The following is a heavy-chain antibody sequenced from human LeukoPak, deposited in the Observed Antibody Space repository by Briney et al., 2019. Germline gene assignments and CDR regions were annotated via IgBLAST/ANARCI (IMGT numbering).Heavy chain of an antibody. J-gene: IGHJ4*02. CDR3: AKDSTLSGAAANFDY. Sequence: GRSLRLSCAASGFTFDDYAMHRVRQAPGKGLXXXXXISWNSGSIGYADSVKGRFTISRDNAKNSLYLQMNSLRAEDTALYYCAKDSTLSGAAANFDYWGQGTLVTVSS. CDR2: ISWNSGSI. D-gene: IGHD2-2*01. CDR1: GFTFDDYA. V-gene: IGHV3-9*01.